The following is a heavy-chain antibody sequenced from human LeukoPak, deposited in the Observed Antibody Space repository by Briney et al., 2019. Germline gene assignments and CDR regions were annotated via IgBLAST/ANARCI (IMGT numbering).Heavy chain of an antibody. J-gene: IGHJ4*02. D-gene: IGHD5-18*01. CDR2: IYWNGDE. CDR1: GFSLSSGAVA. CDR3: AHLTAEASYYYDY. V-gene: IGHV2-5*01. Sequence: SGPTLVNPRQTLTLTCSFSGFSLSSGAVAVGWIRQPPGKALEWLTHIYWNGDEKYNRFLRSGLTITKDTSKNQVVLTMTNMDPVDTGTYYCAHLTAEASYYYDYWGQGILITVSS.